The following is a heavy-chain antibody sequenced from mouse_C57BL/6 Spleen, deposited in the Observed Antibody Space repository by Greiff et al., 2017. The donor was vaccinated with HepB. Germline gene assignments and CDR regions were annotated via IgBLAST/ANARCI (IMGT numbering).Heavy chain of an antibody. CDR3: ARGGTTVVGAMDY. J-gene: IGHJ4*01. D-gene: IGHD1-1*01. CDR1: GYTFTSYT. V-gene: IGHV1-4*01. CDR2: INPSSGYT. Sequence: VQLVESGAELARPGASVKMSCKASGYTFTSYTMHWVKQRPGQGLEWIGYINPSSGYTKYNQKFKDKATLTADKSSSTAYMQLSSLTSEDSAVYYCARGGTTVVGAMDYWGQGTSVTVSS.